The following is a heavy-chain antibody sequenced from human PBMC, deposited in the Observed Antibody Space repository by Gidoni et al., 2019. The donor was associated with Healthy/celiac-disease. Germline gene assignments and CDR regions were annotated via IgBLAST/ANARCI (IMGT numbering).Heavy chain of an antibody. D-gene: IGHD2-15*01. CDR2: IYTSGST. J-gene: IGHJ6*02. Sequence: QVQLQESGPGLVKPSETLSLTCTVSGGSLSSYSWSWIRQPAGKGLEWIGRIYTSGSTNYNPSLKSRVTMSVDTSKNQFSLKLSSVTAADTAVYYCARGGLCSGGSCYFSYYYGMDVWGQGTTVTVSS. CDR3: ARGGLCSGGSCYFSYYYGMDV. CDR1: GGSLSSYS. V-gene: IGHV4-4*07.